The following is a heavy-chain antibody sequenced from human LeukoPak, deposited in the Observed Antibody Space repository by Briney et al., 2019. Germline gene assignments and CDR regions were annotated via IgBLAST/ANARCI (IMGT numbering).Heavy chain of an antibody. V-gene: IGHV1-69*05. CDR2: IIPIFGTA. J-gene: IGHJ4*02. Sequence: SVKVSCKASGGTFSSYAISWVRQAPGQGLEWMGGIIPIFGTANYAQKFQGRVTITTDESASTAYMELSSLRSEDTAVYYCARGSNWNYVLAYWGQGTLVTVSS. CDR1: GGTFSSYA. CDR3: ARGSNWNYVLAY. D-gene: IGHD1-7*01.